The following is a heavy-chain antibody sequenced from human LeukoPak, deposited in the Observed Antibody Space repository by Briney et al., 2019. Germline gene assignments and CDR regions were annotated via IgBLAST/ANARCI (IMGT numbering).Heavy chain of an antibody. CDR2: INHSGST. CDR1: GGSFSGYY. V-gene: IGHV4-34*01. CDR3: ARGRYYYGSGSYFDP. J-gene: IGHJ5*02. D-gene: IGHD3-10*01. Sequence: SETLSLTCAVYGGSFSGYYWSWIRQPPGKGLEWIGEINHSGSTNYNPSLKSRVTISVDTSKNQFSLKLSSVTAADTAVYYCARGRYYYGSGSYFDPWGQGTLVTVYS.